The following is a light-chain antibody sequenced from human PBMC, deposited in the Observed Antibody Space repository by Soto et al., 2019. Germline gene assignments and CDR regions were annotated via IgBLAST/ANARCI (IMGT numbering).Light chain of an antibody. CDR1: QDIRSS. CDR3: QQFNSSPFS. J-gene: IGKJ4*01. Sequence: DIQLTQSPSFLSASVGHRLTITCRASQDIRSSLAGYWQKPGKAPNLLIYTVSTLQSGVTSRFSGSRSGTEFTLTISSLQPEDFATYYCQQFNSSPFSFGGGTKVEI. CDR2: TVS. V-gene: IGKV1-9*01.